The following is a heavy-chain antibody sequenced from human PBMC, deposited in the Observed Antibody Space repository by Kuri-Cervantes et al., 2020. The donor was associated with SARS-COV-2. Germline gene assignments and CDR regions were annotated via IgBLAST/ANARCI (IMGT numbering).Heavy chain of an antibody. D-gene: IGHD6-19*01. CDR1: GFTFSSYW. V-gene: IGHV3-48*04. CDR3: ARDNIAVAGADY. Sequence: GGSLRLSCAASGFTFSSYWMSWVRQAPGKGLEWVSYISSSGSTIYYADSVKGRFTISRDNAKNSLYLQMNSLRAEDTAVYYCARDNIAVAGADYWGQGTLVTVSS. J-gene: IGHJ4*02. CDR2: ISSSGSTI.